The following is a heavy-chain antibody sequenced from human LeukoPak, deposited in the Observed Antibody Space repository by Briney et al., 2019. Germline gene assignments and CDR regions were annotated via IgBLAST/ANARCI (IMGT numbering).Heavy chain of an antibody. CDR2: ISSSSSTI. CDR1: GFTFGDYA. J-gene: IGHJ3*02. CDR3: AKAPSGAFDI. D-gene: IGHD3-10*01. V-gene: IGHV3-48*01. Sequence: PGGSLRFSCTASGFTFGDYAMSWVRQAPGKGVEWVSYISSSSSTIYYADSVKGRFTISRDNAKNSLYPQMNSLRAEDTAVYYCAKAPSGAFDIWGQGTMVTVSS.